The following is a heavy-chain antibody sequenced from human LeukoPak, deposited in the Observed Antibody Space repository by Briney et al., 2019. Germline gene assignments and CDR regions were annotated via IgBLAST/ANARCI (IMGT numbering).Heavy chain of an antibody. Sequence: PSETLSLTCAVSGYSISSGYYWGWIRQPPGKGLEWIGSIYHSGSTYYNPSLKSRVTISVDTSKNQFSLKLSSVTAADTGVYYCAMEVVPAAMWSLHWFDPWGQGTLVTVSS. J-gene: IGHJ5*02. V-gene: IGHV4-38-2*01. CDR3: AMEVVPAAMWSLHWFDP. D-gene: IGHD2-2*01. CDR2: IYHSGST. CDR1: GYSISSGYY.